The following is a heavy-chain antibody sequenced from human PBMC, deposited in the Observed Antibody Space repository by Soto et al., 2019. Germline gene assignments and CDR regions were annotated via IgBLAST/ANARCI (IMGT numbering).Heavy chain of an antibody. CDR1: GGSISSSNW. Sequence: QVQLQESGPGLVKPSGTLSLTCAVSGGSISSSNWWSWVRQPPGKGLEWIGEIYLSGSTNYNPSLKSRVTISVDKSKNQFSLKLSSVTAADTAVYYCATKTPRRYYYYGMDVWGQGTTVTVSS. CDR2: IYLSGST. V-gene: IGHV4-4*02. J-gene: IGHJ6*02. CDR3: ATKTPRRYYYYGMDV.